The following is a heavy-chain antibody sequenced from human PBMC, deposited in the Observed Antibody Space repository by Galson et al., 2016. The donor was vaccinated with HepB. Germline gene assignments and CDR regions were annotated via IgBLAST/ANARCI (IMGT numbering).Heavy chain of an antibody. J-gene: IGHJ3*01. CDR1: GFTLGNYA. CDR3: ARTRRDRYYYGSGTFTNAFDL. CDR2: ISDSGHTI. Sequence: SLRLSCAASGFTLGNYAMAWVRQAPGKGLEWVSYISDSGHTIYYADSVRGRFTISRDNAKSSVNLQMNSLRAEDTAVYFCARTRRDRYYYGSGTFTNAFDLWGQGTVVSVSS. D-gene: IGHD3-10*01. V-gene: IGHV3-48*03.